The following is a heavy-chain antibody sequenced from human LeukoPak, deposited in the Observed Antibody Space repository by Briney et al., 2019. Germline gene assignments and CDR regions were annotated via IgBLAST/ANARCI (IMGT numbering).Heavy chain of an antibody. CDR2: INTDGSST. CDR3: TISAPGKRYFDN. V-gene: IGHV3-74*03. D-gene: IGHD3-10*01. CDR1: GFTFSNYW. Sequence: GSLRLSCAASGFTFSNYWMYWVRQAPRKGLVCVSRINTDGSSTSYADSVTGRFTISRDDAKNTLYLQMNSLRAEDTAVYYCTISAPGKRYFDNWGQGTLVTVSS. J-gene: IGHJ4*02.